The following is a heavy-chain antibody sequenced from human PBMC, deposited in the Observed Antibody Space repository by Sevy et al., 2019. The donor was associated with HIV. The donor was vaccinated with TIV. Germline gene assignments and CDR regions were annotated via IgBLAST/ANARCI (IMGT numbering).Heavy chain of an antibody. CDR2: IRTAGDT. Sequence: GESLKISCAASGFTFSSYDIHWVRQATGKGLEWVSAIRTAGDTYYPDSVKGRFTISRENAKNSLYLQMNSLRAGDTAVYYCAREVPGSLDGMDFWGQGTTVTVSS. CDR1: GFTFSSYD. J-gene: IGHJ6*02. D-gene: IGHD3-10*01. CDR3: AREVPGSLDGMDF. V-gene: IGHV3-13*01.